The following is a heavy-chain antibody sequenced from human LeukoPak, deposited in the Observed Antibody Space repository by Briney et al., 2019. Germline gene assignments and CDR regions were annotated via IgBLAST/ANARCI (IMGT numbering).Heavy chain of an antibody. CDR1: GFTFNNYW. CDR2: IKNDGSIA. J-gene: IGHJ5*02. Sequence: GESLRLSCATSGFTFNNYWMSWLRQAPGKGLVWVSRIKNDGSIATYADSVQGRFTISRDNARNTLYLQMNSLRVDDTAVYYCAKSDWFDPWGRGTLVTVSS. CDR3: AKSDWFDP. V-gene: IGHV3-74*01.